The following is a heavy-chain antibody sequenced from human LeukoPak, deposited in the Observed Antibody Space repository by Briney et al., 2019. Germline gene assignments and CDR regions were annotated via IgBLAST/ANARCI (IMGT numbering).Heavy chain of an antibody. CDR3: GNGLQWELPYDY. CDR2: ISGSGGST. Sequence: PGGSLRLSCAASGFTFSSYAMSWVRQAPGKGLEWVSSISGSGGSTYYADSVKGRFTISRDNSKNTLYVQMNSLRAEDTAVYSCGNGLQWELPYDYWGQGTLVTVSS. V-gene: IGHV3-23*01. J-gene: IGHJ4*02. CDR1: GFTFSSYA. D-gene: IGHD1-26*01.